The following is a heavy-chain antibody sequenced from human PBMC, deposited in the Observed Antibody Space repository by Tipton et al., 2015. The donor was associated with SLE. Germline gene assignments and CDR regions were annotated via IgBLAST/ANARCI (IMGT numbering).Heavy chain of an antibody. J-gene: IGHJ2*01. V-gene: IGHV3-7*04. CDR2: IKQYGNKM. CDR3: ARGNYDSGKGYSIWYLDL. CDR1: GFIFRNYW. D-gene: IGHD3-3*01. Sequence: LSLTCAASGFIFRNYWMSWVRQAPGKGLEWVANIKQYGNKMYYVDSVKGRFTISRDNAENSLYLQMNSLTVEDMGVYYCARGNYDSGKGYSIWYLDLWGRGPLVSVSS.